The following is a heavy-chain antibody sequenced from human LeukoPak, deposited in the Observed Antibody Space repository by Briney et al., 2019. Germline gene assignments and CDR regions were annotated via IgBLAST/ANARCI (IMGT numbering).Heavy chain of an antibody. D-gene: IGHD2-8*01. Sequence: PSETLSLTCTVSGGSISSGSYYWVWIRQPPGKGLEWIGSIYYSGSTYSNPSLESRLAISVDTSKNQFSLRLSSVTAADTAIYYCARGLYCTNGVCPYYFDYWGQGTLVTVSS. CDR3: ARGLYCTNGVCPYYFDY. V-gene: IGHV4-39*07. CDR2: IYYSGST. CDR1: GGSISSGSYY. J-gene: IGHJ4*02.